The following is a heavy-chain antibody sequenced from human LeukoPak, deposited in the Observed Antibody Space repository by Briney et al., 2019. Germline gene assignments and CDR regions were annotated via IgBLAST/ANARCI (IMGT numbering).Heavy chain of an antibody. CDR3: ARSRIAARPIFDY. V-gene: IGHV3-64*01. Sequence: GGSLRLSCAASGFTFSSYAMHWVRQAPGKGLEYVSAISSNGGSTYYANSVKGRFTISRDNSKNTLYLQMGSLRAEDMAVYYCARSRIAARPIFDYWGQGTLVTVSS. J-gene: IGHJ4*02. CDR1: GFTFSSYA. D-gene: IGHD6-6*01. CDR2: ISSNGGST.